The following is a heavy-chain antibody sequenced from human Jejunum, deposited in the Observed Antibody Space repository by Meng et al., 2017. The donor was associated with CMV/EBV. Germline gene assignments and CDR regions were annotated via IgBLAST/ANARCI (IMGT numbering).Heavy chain of an antibody. Sequence: FSVKSYDMQWVRQAPGKGLQWVAFIKYDGSGEDYLDSVKGRFTISRDNSKNTVYLDINSVRSEDTALYYCARMSTISGRPYFYGLDVWGQGTTVTVSS. CDR2: IKYDGSGE. CDR1: FSVKSYD. J-gene: IGHJ6*02. V-gene: IGHV3-30*02. CDR3: ARMSTISGRPYFYGLDV. D-gene: IGHD6-6*01.